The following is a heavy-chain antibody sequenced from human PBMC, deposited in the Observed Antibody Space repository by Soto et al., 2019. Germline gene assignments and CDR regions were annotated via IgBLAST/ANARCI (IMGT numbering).Heavy chain of an antibody. J-gene: IGHJ4*02. CDR3: ARDLGNNYGSFAY. V-gene: IGHV3-30-3*01. D-gene: IGHD4-17*01. CDR2: ISYDGSNK. CDR1: LFTFSNYA. Sequence: GGSLRLSCVASLFTFSNYAMNWFRQAPGKGLEWVAVISYDGSNKYYADSVKGRITISRDNSRNTLYLQMNNLRAEDTAMYYCARDLGNNYGSFAYWGQGPLVTV.